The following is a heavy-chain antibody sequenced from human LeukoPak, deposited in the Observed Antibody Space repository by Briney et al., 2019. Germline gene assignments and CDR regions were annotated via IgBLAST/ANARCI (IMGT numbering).Heavy chain of an antibody. V-gene: IGHV4-34*01. CDR1: GASVRSYY. Sequence: SETLSLTCDVSGASVRSYYWSWIRQPPGKGLEWIGEINHSGSTNYNPSLKSRVTISVDTSKNQFSLKLSSVTAADTAVYYCARSGIWFGELSGGGWFDPWGQGTLVTVSS. CDR2: INHSGST. CDR3: ARSGIWFGELSGGGWFDP. D-gene: IGHD3-10*01. J-gene: IGHJ5*02.